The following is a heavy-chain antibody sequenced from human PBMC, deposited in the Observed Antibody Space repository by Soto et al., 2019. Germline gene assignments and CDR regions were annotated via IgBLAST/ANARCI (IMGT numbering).Heavy chain of an antibody. V-gene: IGHV3-74*01. CDR3: TRGPRPSSTGTGDL. CDR1: GFAFDQYW. J-gene: IGHJ5*02. D-gene: IGHD1-1*01. CDR2: ISDDGARI. Sequence: PGGSLRLSCVASGFAFDQYWMHWVRQAAGKGLEWVSRISDDGARIDYADFVKGRFTIARDNAKNTLFLQMRSLRGEDTAVYYCTRGPRPSSTGTGDLWGRGALGTVSS.